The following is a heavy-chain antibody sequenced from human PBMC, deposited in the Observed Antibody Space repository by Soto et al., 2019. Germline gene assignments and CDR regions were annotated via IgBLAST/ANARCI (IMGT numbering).Heavy chain of an antibody. J-gene: IGHJ6*02. CDR2: IIPIFGTA. D-gene: IGHD1-26*01. CDR3: ARLKSGVYYYGMDV. V-gene: IGHV1-69*13. Sequence: SVKVSCKASGGTFSSYAISWVRQAPGQGLEWMGGIIPIFGTANYAQKFQGRATITADESTSTAYMELSSLRSEDTAVYYCARLKSGVYYYGMDVWGQGTTVTVSS. CDR1: GGTFSSYA.